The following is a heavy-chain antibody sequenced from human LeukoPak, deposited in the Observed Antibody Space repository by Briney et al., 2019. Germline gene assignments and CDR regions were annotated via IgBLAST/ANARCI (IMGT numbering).Heavy chain of an antibody. CDR1: GYTFIAYY. D-gene: IGHD2-15*01. CDR2: INPTSGTT. CDR3: VSGGVGAAG. V-gene: IGHV1-2*02. J-gene: IGHJ4*02. Sequence: KPGASVKVSCKASGYTFIAYYMQWVRQAPGQRLEWMGWINPTSGTTNYAQKFQGRVTLTRATSISTAYMEFSGLTSDDTAVYYCVSGGVGAAGWGPGTLVTVAS.